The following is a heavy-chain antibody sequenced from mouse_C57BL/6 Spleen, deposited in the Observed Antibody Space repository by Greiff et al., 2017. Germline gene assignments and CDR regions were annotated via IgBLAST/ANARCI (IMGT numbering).Heavy chain of an antibody. CDR1: GYAFSSYW. D-gene: IGHD1-1*01. Sequence: QVQLQQSGAELVKPGASVKISCKASGYAFSSYWMNWVKQRPGKGLEWIGQIYPGDGDTNYNGKFKGKATLTAAKSSSTAYMQRSSVTCEDCAVYYYARGVYYYVRGPGDYAMDYWGQGTSVTVSS. V-gene: IGHV1-80*01. CDR3: ARGVYYYVRGPGDYAMDY. J-gene: IGHJ4*01. CDR2: IYPGDGDT.